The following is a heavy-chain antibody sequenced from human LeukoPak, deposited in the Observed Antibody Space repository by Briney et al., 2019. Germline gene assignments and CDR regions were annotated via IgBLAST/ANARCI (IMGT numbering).Heavy chain of an antibody. J-gene: IGHJ4*02. CDR3: ARGGGYSGYLFYFDS. CDR1: GPTFSVYA. V-gene: IGHV3-23*01. CDR2: ITGSGTGT. Sequence: GGSLRLSCAASGPTFSVYAMSWVRQAPGKGLEWVSGITGSGTGTYYADSVKGRFTISRDNSKNTLYLQMNSLSAEDTAVFYCARGGGYSGYLFYFDSWGQGALVSVSS. D-gene: IGHD5-12*01.